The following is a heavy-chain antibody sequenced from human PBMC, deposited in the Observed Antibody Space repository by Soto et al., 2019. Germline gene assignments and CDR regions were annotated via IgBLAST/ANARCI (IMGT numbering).Heavy chain of an antibody. CDR3: AMVANYVTPPPQDG. D-gene: IGHD3-16*01. J-gene: IGHJ6*02. CDR1: GYIFVNYG. CDR2: ISPYSGNT. Sequence: QVQLVQSGDEVRKPGSSVKVSCKASGYIFVNYGIAWVRQAPGQGLEWMGWISPYSGNTQYDSKVQGRLNMTTDTSTSTAYRDLGSLTSDDTAVYYCAMVANYVTPPPQDGCGQGNTGTVSS. V-gene: IGHV1-18*01.